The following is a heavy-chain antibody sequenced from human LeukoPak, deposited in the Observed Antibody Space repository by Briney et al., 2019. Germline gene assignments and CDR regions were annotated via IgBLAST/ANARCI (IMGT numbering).Heavy chain of an antibody. D-gene: IGHD6-19*01. CDR1: GGSVSSGSYY. CDR2: IYYSGST. CDR3: ARARSSGWFNWFDP. Sequence: SETLSLTCTVSGGSVSSGSYYWSWIRQPPGKGLEWIGYIYYSGSTNYNPSLKSRVTISVDTSKNQFSLKLSSVTAADTAVYYCARARSSGWFNWFDPWGQGTLVTVSS. V-gene: IGHV4-61*01. J-gene: IGHJ5*02.